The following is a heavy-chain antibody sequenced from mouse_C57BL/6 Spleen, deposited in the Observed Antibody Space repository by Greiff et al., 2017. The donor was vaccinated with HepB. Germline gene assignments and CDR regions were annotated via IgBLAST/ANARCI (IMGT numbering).Heavy chain of an antibody. V-gene: IGHV1-15*01. CDR3: TRGPLALYYFDD. J-gene: IGHJ2*01. Sequence: QVQLQQSGAELVRPGASVTLSCKASGYTFTDYEMHWVKQTPVHGLEWIGAIDPETGGTAYNQKFKGKAILTADKSSSTAYMELRSLTSEDSAVYYCTRGPLALYYFDDWGQGTTLTVSS. CDR1: GYTFTDYE. CDR2: IDPETGGT.